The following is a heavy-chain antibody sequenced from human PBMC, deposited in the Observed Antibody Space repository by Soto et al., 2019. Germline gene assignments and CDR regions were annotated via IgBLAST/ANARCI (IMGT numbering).Heavy chain of an antibody. CDR3: AREGYNFGPFDY. D-gene: IGHD5-18*01. CDR1: GGSLSSYY. CDR2: ISYSGTT. Sequence: SETLSLTCTVSGGSLSSYYWSWIRRPPGMGLEWIASISYSGTTNYNSSLRSRVTISIDTYKNQFSLKFNAVTAADTALYYCAREGYNFGPFDYWGKGALVT. J-gene: IGHJ4*02. V-gene: IGHV4-59*01.